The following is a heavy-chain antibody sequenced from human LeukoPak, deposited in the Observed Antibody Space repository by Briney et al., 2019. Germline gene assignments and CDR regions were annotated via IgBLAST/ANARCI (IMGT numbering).Heavy chain of an antibody. CDR3: ARVKGGAAAGTY. Sequence: ASVKVSCKASGYTFTSYYMHWVRHAPGQGLEWMGIINPSGGSTSYAQKFQGRVTMTRDMSTSTVYMELSSLRSEDTAVYYCARVKGGAAAGTYWGQGTLVTVSS. CDR1: GYTFTSYY. D-gene: IGHD6-13*01. V-gene: IGHV1-46*01. J-gene: IGHJ4*02. CDR2: INPSGGST.